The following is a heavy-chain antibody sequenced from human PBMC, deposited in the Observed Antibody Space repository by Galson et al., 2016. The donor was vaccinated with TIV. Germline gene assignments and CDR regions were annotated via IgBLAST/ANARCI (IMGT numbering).Heavy chain of an antibody. V-gene: IGHV3-30*03. J-gene: IGHJ3*02. Sequence: SLRLSCAASGFSFSRYGMHWVRQVPGKGLEWVALISYDGTDKYYADSVKGRFTISRDNSKNMLYLQINTLGVEDTAVYFCVRDYTAYDSCGDGFDIWGQGKIVTVSS. CDR3: VRDYTAYDSCGDGFDI. D-gene: IGHD3-22*01. CDR2: ISYDGTDK. CDR1: GFSFSRYG.